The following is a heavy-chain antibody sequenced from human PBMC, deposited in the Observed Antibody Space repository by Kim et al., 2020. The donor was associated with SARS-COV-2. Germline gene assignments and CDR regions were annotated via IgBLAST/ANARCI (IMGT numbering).Heavy chain of an antibody. J-gene: IGHJ4*02. CDR1: GFTFSFYG. V-gene: IGHV3-30*03. CDR2: VSHDQTKT. Sequence: GGSLRLSCAASGFTFSFYGMHWVRQAPGKGLEWVAFVSHDQTKTFYADSVKGRFTISRDNSKNTLYLQMDSVSPEDTAVYFCARDRLQQLWYFDLWGQGT. D-gene: IGHD2-21*01. CDR3: ARDRLQQLWYFDL.